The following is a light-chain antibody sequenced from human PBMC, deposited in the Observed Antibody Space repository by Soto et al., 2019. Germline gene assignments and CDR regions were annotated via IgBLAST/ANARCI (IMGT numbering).Light chain of an antibody. V-gene: IGKV1-39*01. CDR1: QTISRY. CDR3: QQTYDTLFS. J-gene: IGKJ3*01. CDR2: ATF. Sequence: DISLTQSPSSLSASVGDSVTITCRASQTISRYLNWNQQRPGKAPSLLIYATFNLQTGVPSRFSGSGSGTDFTLSITGLQPEDFATYYCQQTYDTLFSFGPGTTLDLK.